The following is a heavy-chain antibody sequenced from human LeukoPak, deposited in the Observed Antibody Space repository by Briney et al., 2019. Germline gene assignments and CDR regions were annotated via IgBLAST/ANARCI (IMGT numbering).Heavy chain of an antibody. V-gene: IGHV1-69*13. J-gene: IGHJ4*02. CDR2: VLPIFGIT. Sequence: ASVKVSCKASGGSFSSYGISWVRQAPGQGLEWMGGVLPIFGITNYAQRFQGRVTITADESRSTAYMELSSLTSDDTAMYYCARDLLPMTKAGVVNDWGQGSLVIVSA. CDR3: ARDLLPMTKAGVVND. CDR1: GGSFSSYG. D-gene: IGHD3-3*01.